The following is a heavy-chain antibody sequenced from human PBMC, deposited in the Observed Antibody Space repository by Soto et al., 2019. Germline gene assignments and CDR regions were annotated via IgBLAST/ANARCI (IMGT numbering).Heavy chain of an antibody. CDR1: GGTFSSYA. D-gene: IGHD3-3*01. J-gene: IGHJ4*02. CDR2: IIPIFGTA. V-gene: IGHV1-69*01. CDR3: ARDFFEWERRGAGAYDY. Sequence: QVQLVQSGAEVKKPGSSVKVSCKASGGTFSSYAISWVRQAPGQGLEWMGGIIPIFGTANYAQKFQGRVTITADESTSTAYMELSSLRSEDTAVYYCARDFFEWERRGAGAYDYWGQGTLVTVSS.